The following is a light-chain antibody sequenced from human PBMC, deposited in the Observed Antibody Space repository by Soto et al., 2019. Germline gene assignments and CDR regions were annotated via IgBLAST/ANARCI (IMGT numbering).Light chain of an antibody. CDR3: SSYTGSSTLV. CDR2: DVA. J-gene: IGLJ1*01. Sequence: QSALTQPASVSGSPGQSITISCTGTSSDIGDYNFVSWYQQHPGNAPKLMIYDVANRPSGVSNRFSGSKSGNTASPTISGLQAEDEADYYCSSYTGSSTLVFGTGTKLTVL. V-gene: IGLV2-14*03. CDR1: SSDIGDYNF.